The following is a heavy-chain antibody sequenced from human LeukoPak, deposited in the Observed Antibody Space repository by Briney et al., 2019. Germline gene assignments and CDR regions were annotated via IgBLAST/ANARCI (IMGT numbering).Heavy chain of an antibody. CDR1: GGSFSGYY. V-gene: IGHV4-34*01. CDR3: ATTYSSSWLFDY. J-gene: IGHJ4*02. D-gene: IGHD6-13*01. CDR2: IYYSGST. Sequence: SETLSLTCAVYGGSFSGYYWSWIRQPPGEGLEWIGSIYYSGSTYYNPSLKSRVTISVDTSKNQFSLKLSSVTAADTAVYYCATTYSSSWLFDYWGQGTLVTVSS.